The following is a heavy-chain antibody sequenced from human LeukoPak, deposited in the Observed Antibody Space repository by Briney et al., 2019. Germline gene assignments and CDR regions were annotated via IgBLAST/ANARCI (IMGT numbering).Heavy chain of an antibody. Sequence: SETLSLTCTVSGGSVTNSIYYWGWIRQPPGKGLEWVGSIYYSGSTYYNPSLKSRVTISVDTSKNQSSLKLSSVTAADTAVYYCAREGGPYRPLDYSGQGTLVTVSS. J-gene: IGHJ4*02. V-gene: IGHV4-39*02. CDR1: GGSVTNSIYY. CDR2: IYYSGST. CDR3: AREGGPYRPLDY.